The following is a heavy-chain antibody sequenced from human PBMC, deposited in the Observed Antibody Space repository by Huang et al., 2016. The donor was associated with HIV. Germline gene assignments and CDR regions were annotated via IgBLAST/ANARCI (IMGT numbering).Heavy chain of an antibody. J-gene: IGHJ4*02. CDR3: ATAPTTPDYVDR. V-gene: IGHV3-21*02. CDR2: ISGGGRFI. Sequence: GQLVESGGGLVKPGGSLRLSCVASGFSISGRNMHWVRQAPGKGLEWVSSISGGGRFIYYGESMRGRFTISRDNLKRSLYLQMDGLRVEDTGIYYCATAPTTPDYVDRWGLGAHVTVSS. CDR1: GFSISGRN. D-gene: IGHD1-1*01.